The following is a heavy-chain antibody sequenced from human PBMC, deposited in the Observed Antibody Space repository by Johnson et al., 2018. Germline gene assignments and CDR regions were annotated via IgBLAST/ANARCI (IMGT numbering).Heavy chain of an antibody. CDR2: IKQDGSEK. J-gene: IGHJ3*02. CDR1: GFTFSSYW. D-gene: IGHD3-22*01. V-gene: IGHV3-7*04. Sequence: EVQLLESGGGLVQPGGSLRLSCAASGFTFSSYWMSWVRQAPGKGLEWVANIKQDGSEKYYVDSVKGRFTISRDNAKNSLYLKMNSLRAEDTAVYYCARGAVTIITMIVVVSNDAFDIWGQGTMVTVSS. CDR3: ARGAVTIITMIVVVSNDAFDI.